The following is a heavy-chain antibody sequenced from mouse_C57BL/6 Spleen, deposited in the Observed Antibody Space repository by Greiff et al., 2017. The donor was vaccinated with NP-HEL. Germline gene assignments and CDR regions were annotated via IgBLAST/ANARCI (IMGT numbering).Heavy chain of an antibody. V-gene: IGHV5-12*01. CDR3: ARQGDYYGSYYFDY. CDR2: ISNGGGST. Sequence: EVQVVESGGGLVQPGGSLKLSCAASGFTFSDYYMYWVRQTPEKRLEWVAYISNGGGSTYYPDTVKGRFTISRDNAKNTLYLQMSRLKSEDTAMYYCARQGDYYGSYYFDYWGQGTTLTVSS. J-gene: IGHJ2*01. CDR1: GFTFSDYY. D-gene: IGHD1-1*01.